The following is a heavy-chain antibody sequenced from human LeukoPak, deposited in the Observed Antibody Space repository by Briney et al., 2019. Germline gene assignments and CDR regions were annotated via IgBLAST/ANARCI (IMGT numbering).Heavy chain of an antibody. CDR3: AKDVPALFGGTIWFGELFGY. D-gene: IGHD3-10*01. V-gene: IGHV1-18*01. CDR2: ISAYNGNT. J-gene: IGHJ4*02. CDR1: GYTFTSYG. Sequence: GASVKVSCKASGYTFTSYGISWVRQAPGQGLEWMGWISAYNGNTNYAQKLQGRVTMATDTSTSTAYMELRSLRSEDTAVYYCAKDVPALFGGTIWFGELFGYWGQGTLVTVSS.